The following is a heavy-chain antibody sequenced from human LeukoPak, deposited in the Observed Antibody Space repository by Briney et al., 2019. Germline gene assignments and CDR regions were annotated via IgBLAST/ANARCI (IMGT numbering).Heavy chain of an antibody. D-gene: IGHD3-9*01. V-gene: IGHV3-15*01. CDR3: TTLEDYILNNS. CDR1: GFTFSNYA. CDR2: IKSKTDGGTT. J-gene: IGHJ4*02. Sequence: PGGSLRLSCAASGFTFSNYAMSWVRQAPGKGLEWVGRIKSKTDGGTTDYAAPVKGRFTISRDDSKNTLYLQMNSLKTEDTAVYYCTTLEDYILNNSWGQGTLVTVSS.